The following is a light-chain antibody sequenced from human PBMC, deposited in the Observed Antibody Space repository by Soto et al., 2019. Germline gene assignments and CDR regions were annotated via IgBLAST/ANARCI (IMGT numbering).Light chain of an antibody. V-gene: IGKV3-20*01. CDR3: QRYGSSPLIT. CDR1: QSVSSN. CDR2: GAS. Sequence: EIVVSQSPATLSVSPGERATLSCRASQSVSSNLAWYQQKPGQAPRLLIYGASTRATGIPVRFSGSGPGTDFTLTISRLEPEDFAVYFCQRYGSSPLITFGQGTRLEIK. J-gene: IGKJ5*01.